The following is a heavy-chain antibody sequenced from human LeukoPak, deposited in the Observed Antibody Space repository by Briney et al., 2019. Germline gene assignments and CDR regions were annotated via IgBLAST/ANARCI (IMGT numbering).Heavy chain of an antibody. Sequence: GGSLRLSCAASGFTFSSYAMSWVRQAPGKGLEWVSAISGSGGSTYYADSVKGRFTISRDNSKNTLYLQMNSLRAEDTAVYYCASNTNYDILTGPADYWGQGTLVTVSS. CDR3: ASNTNYDILTGPADY. J-gene: IGHJ4*02. CDR2: ISGSGGST. CDR1: GFTFSSYA. V-gene: IGHV3-23*01. D-gene: IGHD3-9*01.